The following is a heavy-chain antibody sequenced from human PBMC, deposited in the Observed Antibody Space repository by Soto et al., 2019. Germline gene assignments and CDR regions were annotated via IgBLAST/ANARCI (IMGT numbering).Heavy chain of an antibody. J-gene: IGHJ3*02. V-gene: IGHV1-3*05. Sequence: VQLVQSGAEEKKPGASVKVSCKASGYTFTSYAMHWVRQAPGQRLEWMGWINAGNGNTKYSQKFQGRVTITRDTSASTAYMELSSLRSEDTAVYYCARGTFYGSGSYYSPNAFDIWGQGTMVTVSS. CDR2: INAGNGNT. D-gene: IGHD3-10*01. CDR3: ARGTFYGSGSYYSPNAFDI. CDR1: GYTFTSYA.